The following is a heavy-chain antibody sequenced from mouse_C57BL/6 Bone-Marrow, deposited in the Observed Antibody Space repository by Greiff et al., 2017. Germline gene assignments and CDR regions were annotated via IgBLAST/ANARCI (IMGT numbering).Heavy chain of an antibody. J-gene: IGHJ2*01. CDR1: GFNIKDDY. CDR2: IDPENGDT. D-gene: IGHD1-1*01. V-gene: IGHV14-4*01. CDR3: TLYGSSYGYFDY. Sequence: VQLQQSGAELVRPGASVKLSCTASGFNIKDDYMHWVKQRPEQGLEWIGWIDPENGDTEYASKFQGKATITADTSSNTAYLQLSSLTSEDTAVYYCTLYGSSYGYFDYWGQGTTLTVSS.